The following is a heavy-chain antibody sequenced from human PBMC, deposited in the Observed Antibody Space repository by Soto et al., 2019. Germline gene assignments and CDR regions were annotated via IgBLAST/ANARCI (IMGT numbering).Heavy chain of an antibody. Sequence: SETLSLTCTVSGASISSDDYYWTWIRQPPGKGLEWIGNTQYSGSTYYNPSLNSRITISLDTSRNQFSLRLSSVTAADTAMYYCVRGVSARPERVGMDLWGPGTTVTGSS. CDR2: TQYSGST. J-gene: IGHJ6*02. V-gene: IGHV4-30-4*08. CDR1: GASISSDDYY. D-gene: IGHD6-6*01. CDR3: VRGVSARPERVGMDL.